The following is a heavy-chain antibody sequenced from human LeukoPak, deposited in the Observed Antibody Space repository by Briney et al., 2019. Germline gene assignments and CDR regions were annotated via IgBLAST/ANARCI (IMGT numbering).Heavy chain of an antibody. V-gene: IGHV4-59*01. Sequence: SETLSLTCTVSGGSISSFYWGWIRQPPGKGLEWIGHMHSSGNTNYNPSLKSRVTISLDTSKNQFSLKLSSVTAADTAIYYCARESSTSQTNLFDYWGQGTLVTVSS. CDR1: GGSISSFY. CDR2: MHSSGNT. CDR3: ARESSTSQTNLFDY. D-gene: IGHD6-6*01. J-gene: IGHJ4*02.